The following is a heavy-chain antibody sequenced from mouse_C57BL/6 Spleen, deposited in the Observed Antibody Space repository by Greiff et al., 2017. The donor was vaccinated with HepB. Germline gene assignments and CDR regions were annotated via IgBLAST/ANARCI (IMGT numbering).Heavy chain of an antibody. J-gene: IGHJ4*01. V-gene: IGHV1-55*01. CDR1: GYTFTSYW. D-gene: IGHD2-2*01. CDR3: AREGYDVAMDY. CDR2: IYPGSGST. Sequence: QVQLKQSGAELVKPGASVKMSCKASGYTFTSYWITWVKRRPGQGLEWIGDIYPGSGSTNYNEKFKSKATLTVDTSSSTAYMQLSSLTSEDSAVYYCAREGYDVAMDYWGQGTSVTVSS.